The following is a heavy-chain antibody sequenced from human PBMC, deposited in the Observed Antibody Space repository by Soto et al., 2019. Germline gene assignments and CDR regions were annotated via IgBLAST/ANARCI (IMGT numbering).Heavy chain of an antibody. D-gene: IGHD1-26*01. CDR3: SRRAMVGAYFDY. CDR2: IYYSGST. J-gene: IGHJ4*02. V-gene: IGHV4-59*08. CDR1: GGSISSYY. Sequence: PSETLSLTCTVSGGSISSYYWSWIRQPPGKGLEWIGYIYYSGSTNYNPSLKSRVTISVDTSRNQLSLKLSSVTAADTAVYYCSRRAMVGAYFDYWGQGPLVTVSS.